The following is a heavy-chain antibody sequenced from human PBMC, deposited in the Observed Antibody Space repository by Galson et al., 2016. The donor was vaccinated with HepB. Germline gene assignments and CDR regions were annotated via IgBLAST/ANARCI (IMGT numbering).Heavy chain of an antibody. Sequence: SVKVSCKASGYTFTSYVIHWVRQAPGQRLEWMGWINAGNGNTKYSQKFQGRVTITRDTSAITAYMELSSLRSEDTAVYYCSREYWTYHYDSSGYYFDYWGQGTLLTVSS. V-gene: IGHV1-3*01. CDR1: GYTFTSYV. CDR2: INAGNGNT. D-gene: IGHD3-22*01. CDR3: SREYWTYHYDSSGYYFDY. J-gene: IGHJ4*02.